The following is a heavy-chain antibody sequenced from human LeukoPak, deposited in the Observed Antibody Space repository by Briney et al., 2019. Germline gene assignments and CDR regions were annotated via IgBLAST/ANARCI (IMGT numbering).Heavy chain of an antibody. Sequence: AGSLRLSCAASGFTFSTYEMNWVRQAPGKGLEWFSYVSGSGSTIYYADSVRGRFTISRDNAKNSLYLQMNSLRAEDTAIYYCARGGTTVTTWYFDLWGRGTLVTVSS. CDR3: ARGGTTVTTWYFDL. CDR1: GFTFSTYE. CDR2: VSGSGSTI. J-gene: IGHJ2*01. D-gene: IGHD4-17*01. V-gene: IGHV3-48*03.